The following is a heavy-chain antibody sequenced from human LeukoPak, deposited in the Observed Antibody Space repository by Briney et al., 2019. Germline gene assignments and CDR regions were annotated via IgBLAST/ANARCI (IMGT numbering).Heavy chain of an antibody. CDR1: GFTFSSYW. D-gene: IGHD3-22*01. V-gene: IGHV3-74*01. CDR2: INGDGRNI. J-gene: IGHJ4*02. CDR3: ARRKDDSSGPDDY. Sequence: GGSLRLSCVASGFTFSSYWMHWVRQDPRKGLVWVSRINGDGRNINYADSVRGRFTISRDNAKNSLYLQMNSLGAEDTAVYYCARRKDDSSGPDDYWGRGTLVTVSS.